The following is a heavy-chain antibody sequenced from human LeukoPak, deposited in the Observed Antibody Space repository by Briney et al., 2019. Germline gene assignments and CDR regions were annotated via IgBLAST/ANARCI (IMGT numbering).Heavy chain of an antibody. J-gene: IGHJ4*02. CDR1: GFTFSNYA. V-gene: IGHV3-23*01. CDR3: AKGLRLGELSSGFDY. Sequence: GGSLRLSCGASGFTFSNYAMSWVRQAPGKGLEWVSGISNSGGSAYYADSVKGRFTISRDNSRNTLYLHMNSLRAEDTALYYCAKGLRLGELSSGFDYWGQGTLVTVSS. CDR2: ISNSGGSA. D-gene: IGHD3-16*02.